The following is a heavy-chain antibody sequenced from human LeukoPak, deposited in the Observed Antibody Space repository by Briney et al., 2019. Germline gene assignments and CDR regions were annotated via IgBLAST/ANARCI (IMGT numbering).Heavy chain of an antibody. CDR2: IYTSGST. D-gene: IGHD6-19*01. Sequence: SETLSLTCTVSGGSISSYYWSWLRQPAGKGLEWIGRIYTSGSTNYNPSLKSRVTMSVDTSKNQFSLKLSSVTAADTAVYYCASGPSAVADIAYDYWGQGTLVTVSS. V-gene: IGHV4-4*07. CDR3: ASGPSAVADIAYDY. J-gene: IGHJ4*02. CDR1: GGSISSYY.